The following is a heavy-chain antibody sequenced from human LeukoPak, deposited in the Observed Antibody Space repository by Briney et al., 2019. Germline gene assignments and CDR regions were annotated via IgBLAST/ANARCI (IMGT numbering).Heavy chain of an antibody. CDR1: GGSISSGGYS. CDR2: IYHSGST. Sequence: SQTLSLTCAVSGGSISSGGYSWSWIRQPPGKGLEWIGYIYHSGSTYYNPSLKSRVTISVNRSKNQFSLKLSSVTAADTAVYYCARVDRDDFWSDTTFDYWGQGTLVTVSS. J-gene: IGHJ4*02. V-gene: IGHV4-30-2*01. CDR3: ARVDRDDFWSDTTFDY. D-gene: IGHD3-3*01.